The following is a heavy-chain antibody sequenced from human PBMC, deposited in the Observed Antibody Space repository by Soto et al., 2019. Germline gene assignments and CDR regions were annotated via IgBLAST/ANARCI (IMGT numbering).Heavy chain of an antibody. CDR1: GYTFTGYY. CDR3: ARASIEYYYYGMDV. V-gene: IGHV1-2*04. J-gene: IGHJ6*02. CDR2: INPNSGGT. Sequence: GASVKVSCKASGYTFTGYYMHWVRQAPGQGLEWMGWINPNSGGTNYAQKFQGWVTMTRDTSISTAYMELSRLRSDDTAVYYCARASIEYYYYGMDVWGQGTTVTVS.